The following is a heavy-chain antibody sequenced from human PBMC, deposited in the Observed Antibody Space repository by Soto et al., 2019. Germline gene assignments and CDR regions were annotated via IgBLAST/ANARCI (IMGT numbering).Heavy chain of an antibody. CDR3: AKSGLHGDYVDY. D-gene: IGHD4-17*01. CDR1: GFTCSSYA. CDR2: ISGSGGST. Sequence: GGSLRLSCAASGFTCSSYAMSWVRQAPGKGLEWVSAISGSGGSTYYADSVKGRFTISRDNSKNTLYLQMNSLRAEDTAVYYCAKSGLHGDYVDYWGQGTLVTVSS. J-gene: IGHJ4*02. V-gene: IGHV3-23*01.